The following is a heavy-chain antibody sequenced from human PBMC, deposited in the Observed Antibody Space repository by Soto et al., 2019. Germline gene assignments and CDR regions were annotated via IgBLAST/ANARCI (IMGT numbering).Heavy chain of an antibody. Sequence: QVQLVESGGGVVQPGRSLSLSCAASGFTFSSYGMHWVRQAPDKGLEWVAVISNDGNNKFYADSVKGRFTISRDNSKNTLYLQMNSLRAEDTAVYYCAKEEWGVGATGALDYWGQGTLVTVSS. CDR2: ISNDGNNK. CDR1: GFTFSSYG. V-gene: IGHV3-30*18. D-gene: IGHD1-26*01. J-gene: IGHJ4*02. CDR3: AKEEWGVGATGALDY.